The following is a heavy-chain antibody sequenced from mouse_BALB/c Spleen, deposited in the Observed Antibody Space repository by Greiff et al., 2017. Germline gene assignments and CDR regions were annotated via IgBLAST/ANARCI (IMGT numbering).Heavy chain of an antibody. CDR3: ARFGFTTATWFAY. J-gene: IGHJ3*01. D-gene: IGHD1-2*01. CDR2: ISTYYGDA. CDR1: GYTFTDYA. V-gene: IGHV1S137*01. Sequence: VQLKESGAELVRPGVSVKISCKGSGYTFTDYAMHWVKQSHAKSLEWIGVISTYYGDASYNQKFKGKATMTVDKSSSTAYMELARLTSEDSAIYYCARFGFTTATWFAYWGQGTLVTVSA.